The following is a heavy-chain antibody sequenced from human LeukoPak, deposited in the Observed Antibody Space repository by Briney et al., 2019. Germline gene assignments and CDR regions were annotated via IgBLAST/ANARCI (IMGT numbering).Heavy chain of an antibody. V-gene: IGHV3-48*03. CDR1: GFTFSSYE. CDR2: ISSSGSTI. CDR3: ARAFSSSWSPVGY. J-gene: IGHJ4*02. Sequence: PGGSLRLSCAASGFTFSSYEMNWVRQAPGKGLEWVSYISSSGSTIYYADSVKGRFTISRDNAKNSLYLQMNSLRAEDTAVYYCARAFSSSWSPVGYWGQGTLVTVSS. D-gene: IGHD6-13*01.